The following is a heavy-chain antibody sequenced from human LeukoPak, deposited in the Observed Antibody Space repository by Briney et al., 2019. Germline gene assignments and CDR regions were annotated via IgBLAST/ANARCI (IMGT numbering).Heavy chain of an antibody. Sequence: GFSHMLSSGASECTESDKYGKWLRQAPGHGLKRVSVIYSSGSTYYADSVRGRFTMSRHNPTNTLYLQMNSLRTDDTAVYYCASSGPPGITPRQNGEPLDYWGRGTLVTVSS. J-gene: IGHJ4*02. CDR2: IYSSGST. D-gene: IGHD4-17*01. V-gene: IGHV3-53*04. CDR3: ASSGPPGITPRQNGEPLDY. CDR1: ECTESDKY.